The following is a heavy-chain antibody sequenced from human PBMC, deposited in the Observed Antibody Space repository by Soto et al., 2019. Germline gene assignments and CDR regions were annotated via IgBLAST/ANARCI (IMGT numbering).Heavy chain of an antibody. CDR3: ARDRIAALFPDY. Sequence: QVQLVESGGGVVQPGRSLRLSCAASAFTFSSYGMHWVRQAPGKGLEWVAVIWYDGSNKYYADSVKGRFTISRDNSKNTLYLQMNSLRAEDTAVYYCARDRIAALFPDYWGQGTLVTVSS. D-gene: IGHD6-6*01. CDR1: AFTFSSYG. V-gene: IGHV3-33*01. CDR2: IWYDGSNK. J-gene: IGHJ4*02.